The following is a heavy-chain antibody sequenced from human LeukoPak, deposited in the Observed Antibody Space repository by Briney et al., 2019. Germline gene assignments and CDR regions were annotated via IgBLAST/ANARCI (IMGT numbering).Heavy chain of an antibody. V-gene: IGHV3-48*03. Sequence: PGGSLRLSCAASGFTFSSYEMNWVRQAPGKGLEWVSYISSSGSTIYYADSVKGRFTISRDNSKNTLYLQMNSLRAEDTAVYYCVTNYRYFDCWGQGTLVTVSS. CDR1: GFTFSSYE. J-gene: IGHJ4*02. D-gene: IGHD3-16*02. CDR2: ISSSGSTI. CDR3: VTNYRYFDC.